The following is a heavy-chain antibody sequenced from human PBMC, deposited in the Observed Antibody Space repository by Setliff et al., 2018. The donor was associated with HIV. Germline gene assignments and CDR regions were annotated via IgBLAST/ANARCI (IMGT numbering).Heavy chain of an antibody. CDR2: INPNSGDT. CDR3: ARGYCSSTSCYGIYYFDN. Sequence: ASVKVSCKASGYTFTNYGISWVRQAPGQGLEWMGWINPNSGDTNYAQKFQGRVTMTRKTSISTAYMELRSLRSDDTAVYYCARGYCSSTSCYGIYYFDNWGQGTPVTVSS. V-gene: IGHV1-8*02. CDR1: GYTFTNYG. J-gene: IGHJ4*02. D-gene: IGHD2-2*01.